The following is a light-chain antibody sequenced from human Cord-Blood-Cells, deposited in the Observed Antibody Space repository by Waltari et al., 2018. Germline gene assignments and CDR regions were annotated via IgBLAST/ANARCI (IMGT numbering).Light chain of an antibody. V-gene: IGKV3-20*01. CDR3: QQYGSSPPDT. CDR1: QSVSSSY. Sequence: EIVLTQSPGTLSLSPGERVTLSCRASQSVSSSYLAWYQQKPGQAPRLLIYGASSRATGIPDRVSGSVSGTDFTLTISRLEPEDFAVYYCQQYGSSPPDTFGQGTKVEIK. CDR2: GAS. J-gene: IGKJ1*01.